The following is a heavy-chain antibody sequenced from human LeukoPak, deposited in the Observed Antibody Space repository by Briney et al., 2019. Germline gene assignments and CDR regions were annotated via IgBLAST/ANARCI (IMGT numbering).Heavy chain of an antibody. D-gene: IGHD2-2*01. CDR3: ARPYCSSTSCYGWFDP. V-gene: IGHV1-8*03. Sequence: ASVKVSCKASGYTFTSHDINWVRQATGQGLEWMGWLNPNSGNTGYAQKFQDRVTITRNTSISTAYMELSRLRSDDTAVYYCARPYCSSTSCYGWFDPWGQGTLVTVSS. J-gene: IGHJ5*02. CDR2: LNPNSGNT. CDR1: GYTFTSHD.